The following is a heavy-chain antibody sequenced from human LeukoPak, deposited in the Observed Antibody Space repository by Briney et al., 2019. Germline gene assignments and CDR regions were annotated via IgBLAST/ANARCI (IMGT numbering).Heavy chain of an antibody. J-gene: IGHJ4*02. D-gene: IGHD1-1*01. CDR2: ISYDGSNK. CDR1: GFTFSSYG. CDR3: ARDSTRWSYEPSGIGY. V-gene: IGHV3-30*03. Sequence: GGSLRLSCAASGFTFSSYGMHWVRQAPGKGLEWVAVISYDGSNKYYADSVKGRFTISRDNSKNTLYLQMNSLRAEDTAVYYCARDSTRWSYEPSGIGYWGQGTLVTVSS.